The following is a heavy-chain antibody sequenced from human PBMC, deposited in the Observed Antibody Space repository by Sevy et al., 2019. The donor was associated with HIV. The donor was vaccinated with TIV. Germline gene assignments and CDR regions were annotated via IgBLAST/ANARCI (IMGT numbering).Heavy chain of an antibody. J-gene: IGHJ4*02. V-gene: IGHV3-11*01. CDR3: ARGKESVVVTAMINYFDY. CDR2: ISSSGSTI. Sequence: GGSLRLSCAASGFTFSDYYMSWIRQAPGKGLEWVSYISSSGSTIYYADSVKGRFTISRDNAKNSLYLQMNSLRAEDTAVYYCARGKESVVVTAMINYFDYWGQGTLVTVSS. CDR1: GFTFSDYY. D-gene: IGHD2-21*02.